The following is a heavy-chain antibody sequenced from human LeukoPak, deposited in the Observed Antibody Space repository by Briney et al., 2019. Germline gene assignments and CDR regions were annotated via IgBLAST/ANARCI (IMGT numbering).Heavy chain of an antibody. CDR2: INHSGST. Sequence: SETLSLTCAVYGESFSGYYWSWVRQSPGKGLEWIGEINHSGSTNYNSSLKSRVTISVDTSKSQLSLRLSSVTAADTAVYYCAKVYSSSSRDAFDVWGQGTMVTVSS. D-gene: IGHD6-6*01. CDR3: AKVYSSSSRDAFDV. J-gene: IGHJ3*01. V-gene: IGHV4-34*01. CDR1: GESFSGYY.